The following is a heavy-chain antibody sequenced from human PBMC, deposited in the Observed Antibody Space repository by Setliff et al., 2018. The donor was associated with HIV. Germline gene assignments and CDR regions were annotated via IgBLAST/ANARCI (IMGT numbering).Heavy chain of an antibody. J-gene: IGHJ4*02. Sequence: ASVKVSCKTSGYTFTYYYVHWVRQATGQGLEWMGIINPSGGSTIYAQKFKDRVTMTRDTSTGTVYMELSSLISEDTAVYYCARECPLYDFWSGYIDYWGQGILVTVSS. CDR2: INPSGGST. V-gene: IGHV1-46*01. D-gene: IGHD3-3*01. CDR1: GYTFTYYY. CDR3: ARECPLYDFWSGYIDY.